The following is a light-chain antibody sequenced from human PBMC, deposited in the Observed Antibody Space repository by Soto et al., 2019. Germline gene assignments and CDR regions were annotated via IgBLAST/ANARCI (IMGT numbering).Light chain of an antibody. CDR2: DVS. V-gene: IGLV2-14*01. J-gene: IGLJ2*01. Sequence: SVLTQPASMSGSPGQSITISCTGSSSDIGSYNYVSWYQQHPGRAPKLLIYDVSYRPSGISDRFSGSKSDNTASLTISGLRPEDETDYYCSSYGASSTLFGGGTKLTVL. CDR3: SSYGASSTL. CDR1: SSDIGSYNY.